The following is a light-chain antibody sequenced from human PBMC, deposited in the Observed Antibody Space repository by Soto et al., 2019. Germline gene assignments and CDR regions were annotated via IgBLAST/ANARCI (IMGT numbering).Light chain of an antibody. J-gene: IGLJ1*01. CDR1: SSDVGGYNF. Sequence: SALTQPASVSGSPGQSITISCTGTSSDVGGYNFVSWYQQHPGKAPKLVIFEVSNRPSGVSHRFSGSKSGNTASLTISGLQAEDEADYYCSSYTSSSTFVFGTGTKLTVL. CDR3: SSYTSSSTFV. CDR2: EVS. V-gene: IGLV2-14*01.